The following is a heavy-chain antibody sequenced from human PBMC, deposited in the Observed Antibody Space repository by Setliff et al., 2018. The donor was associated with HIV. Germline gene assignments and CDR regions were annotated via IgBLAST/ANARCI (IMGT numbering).Heavy chain of an antibody. CDR3: ARDLRGSNFGVSEY. J-gene: IGHJ4*02. CDR1: G. CDR2: IWYDASGE. Sequence: GMYWVRQAPGKGLEWVAVIWYDASGEHYADSVKGRFTISRDNSKNILYLQMNSLRAEDTAMYFCARDLRGSNFGVSEYWGQGTPVTVSS. D-gene: IGHD1-26*01. V-gene: IGHV3-33*07.